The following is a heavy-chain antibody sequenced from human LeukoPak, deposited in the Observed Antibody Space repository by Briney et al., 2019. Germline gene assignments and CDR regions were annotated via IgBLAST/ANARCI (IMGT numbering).Heavy chain of an antibody. CDR3: ARDFVYGDSPVY. CDR2: IYYSGST. Sequence: SETLSLTCAVSGGSISSGGYSWSWIRQPPGKGLEWIGYIYYSGSTYYNPSLKSRVTISVDTPKNQFSLKLSSVTAADTAVYYCARDFVYGDSPVYWGQGTLVTVSS. CDR1: GGSISSGGYS. D-gene: IGHD4-17*01. J-gene: IGHJ4*02. V-gene: IGHV4-30-4*07.